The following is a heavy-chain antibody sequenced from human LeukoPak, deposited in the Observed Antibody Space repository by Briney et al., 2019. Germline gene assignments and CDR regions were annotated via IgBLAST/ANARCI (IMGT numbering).Heavy chain of an antibody. CDR2: ISYDGSNK. CDR3: ARDWAAADY. CDR1: GFTFSSYA. Sequence: GGSLRLSCAASGFTFSSYAMHWVRQAPGKGLEWVAVISYDGSNKYYADSVKGRFTISRDNSKNTLYLQMGSLRAEDMAVYYCARDWAAADYWGQGTLVTVSS. V-gene: IGHV3-30*14. D-gene: IGHD3-16*01. J-gene: IGHJ4*02.